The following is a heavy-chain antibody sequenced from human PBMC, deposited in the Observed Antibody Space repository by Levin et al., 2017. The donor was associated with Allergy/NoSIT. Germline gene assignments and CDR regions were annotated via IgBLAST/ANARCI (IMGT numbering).Heavy chain of an antibody. CDR2: IIPFFRTP. CDR1: GGTFSSHP. Sequence: GGSLRLSCKASGGTFSSHPTSWVRQAPGKGLEWMGGIIPFFRTPDYAQEFQGRVTITADESTSTAYLELSSLRPEDTAIYYCARGFYESRGPFDSWGPGTQVTVSS. CDR3: ARGFYESRGPFDS. J-gene: IGHJ4*02. V-gene: IGHV1-69*01. D-gene: IGHD3-22*01.